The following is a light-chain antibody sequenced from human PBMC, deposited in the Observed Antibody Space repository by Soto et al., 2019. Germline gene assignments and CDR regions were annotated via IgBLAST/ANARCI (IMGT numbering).Light chain of an antibody. CDR2: GAS. J-gene: IGKJ1*01. CDR1: QSVSSNY. V-gene: IGKV3-20*01. Sequence: EIVLKQSPGTLSLSPGERATLSGRASQSVSSNYLAWYQQKPGQAPRLLIDGASSRATDITDRFSGRGSEKDFALTISRLEPDDVAVYYCQQYGTSPLTCGQGTKVEIK. CDR3: QQYGTSPLT.